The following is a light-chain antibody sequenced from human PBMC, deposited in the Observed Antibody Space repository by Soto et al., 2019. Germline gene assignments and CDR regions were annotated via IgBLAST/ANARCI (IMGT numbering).Light chain of an antibody. Sequence: EIVMTQYPATLSVSPGERATLSCRSSQRVSSKLAWYQQKPCRAPRLLIYGASTKATGIPARFSGSGSGTEFMLTIISLESGDLEVSYCQQYDNWTPFTFGPGTTWAIK. CDR3: QQYDNWTPFT. J-gene: IGKJ3*01. CDR2: GAS. V-gene: IGKV3-15*01. CDR1: QRVSSK.